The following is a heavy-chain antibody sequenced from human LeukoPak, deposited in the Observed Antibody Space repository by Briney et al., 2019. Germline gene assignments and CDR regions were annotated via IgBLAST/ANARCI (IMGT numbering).Heavy chain of an antibody. Sequence: PGGSLRLSCAASGFTFKNYAMSWVRQAPGTGLEYVSGMTDRSDDTFYADSVKGRFTISRDNSKKTLYLQMNSLRVEDTAIYYCAKDAAGPEYWGQGTLVTVSS. CDR1: GFTFKNYA. V-gene: IGHV3-23*01. D-gene: IGHD6-13*01. CDR2: MTDRSDDT. J-gene: IGHJ4*02. CDR3: AKDAAGPEY.